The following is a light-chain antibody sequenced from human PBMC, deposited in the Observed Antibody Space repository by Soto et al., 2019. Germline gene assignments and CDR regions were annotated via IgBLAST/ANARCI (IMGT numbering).Light chain of an antibody. CDR3: QQYVGSPVT. CDR1: QSVSGSY. Sequence: DIVLTQSPGTLSLSPGERATLSCRASQSVSGSYLAWYQQKPGQAPRLLIYGASSRATGIPDRFSGSESGTDFTLTISRLEPEDSAVYYCQQYVGSPVTFGGGTKVEIK. V-gene: IGKV3-20*01. J-gene: IGKJ4*01. CDR2: GAS.